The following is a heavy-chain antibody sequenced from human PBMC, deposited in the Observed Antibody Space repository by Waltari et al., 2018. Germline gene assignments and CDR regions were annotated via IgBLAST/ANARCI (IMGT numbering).Heavy chain of an antibody. J-gene: IGHJ4*02. Sequence: QLQLQESGPGLVKPSETLSLTCTVSGGSISSSSYYWGWIRQPPGKGLEWIGSIYYSGSTYYNPSLKSRVTISVDTSKNQFSLKRSSVTAADTAVYYCARLDLLEVVVITDEYYFDYWGQGTLVTVSS. D-gene: IGHD3-22*01. CDR1: GGSISSSSYY. CDR2: IYYSGST. CDR3: ARLDLLEVVVITDEYYFDY. V-gene: IGHV4-39*01.